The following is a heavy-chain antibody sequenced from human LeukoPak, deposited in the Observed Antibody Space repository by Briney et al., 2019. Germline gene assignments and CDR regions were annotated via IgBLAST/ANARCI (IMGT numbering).Heavy chain of an antibody. Sequence: ASVKVSCKASGYTFTSYGISWVRQAPGQGLEWMERISAYNGNTNYAQKLQGRVTMTTDTSTSTAYMELRSLRSDDTAVYYCATLVPAAPPGGSYNMDVGGKGTTVTVS. J-gene: IGHJ6*03. CDR1: GYTFTSYG. CDR2: ISAYNGNT. D-gene: IGHD2-2*01. CDR3: ATLVPAAPPGGSYNMDV. V-gene: IGHV1-18*01.